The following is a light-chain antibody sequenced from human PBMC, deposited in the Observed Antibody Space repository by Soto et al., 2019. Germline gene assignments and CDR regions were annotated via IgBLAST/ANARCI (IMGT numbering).Light chain of an antibody. CDR3: QQRSNWPQT. J-gene: IGKJ1*01. CDR1: QSVDNY. CDR2: ESS. Sequence: EIVLTQSPATLSLSPGERATLSCRASQSVDNYLDWYPQKPGQAPRLLIYESSNRETGIPARFSGSGAGTDFILPISSLEPEDFEVDYCQQRSNWPQTFGQGTKVDIK. V-gene: IGKV3-11*01.